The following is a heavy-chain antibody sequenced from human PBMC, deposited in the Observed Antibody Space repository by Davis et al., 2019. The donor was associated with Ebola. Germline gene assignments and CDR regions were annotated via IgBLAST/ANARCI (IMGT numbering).Heavy chain of an antibody. CDR3: ARGGGAVVVPAARLYYYGMDV. CDR1: GYTFTSYY. Sequence: ASVKVSCKASGYTFTSYYMHWVRQAPGQGLEWMGIINPSGGSTSYAQKFQGRVTMTRDTSTSTVYMELSSLRSEDTAVYYCARGGGAVVVPAARLYYYGMDVWGQGTTVTVSS. V-gene: IGHV1-46*01. J-gene: IGHJ6*02. D-gene: IGHD2-2*01. CDR2: INPSGGST.